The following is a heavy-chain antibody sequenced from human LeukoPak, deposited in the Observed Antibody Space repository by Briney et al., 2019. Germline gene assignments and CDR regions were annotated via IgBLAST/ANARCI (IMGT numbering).Heavy chain of an antibody. D-gene: IGHD1-26*01. V-gene: IGHV3-23*01. CDR1: GFTFSSYA. CDR3: AKDQWELQAGWFDP. CDR2: ISGSGGST. Sequence: GGSLRLSCAASGFTFSSYAMSWVRQAPGKGLEWVSAISGSGGSTYYADSVKGRFTISRDNSKNTLYPQMNSLRAEDTAVYYCAKDQWELQAGWFDPWGQGTLVTVSS. J-gene: IGHJ5*02.